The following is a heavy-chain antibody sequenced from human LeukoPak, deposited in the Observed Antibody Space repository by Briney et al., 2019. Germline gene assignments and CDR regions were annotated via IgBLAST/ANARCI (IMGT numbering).Heavy chain of an antibody. J-gene: IGHJ6*03. CDR1: GFTFGTYS. CDR2: VSSSSSYI. CDR3: ARTQLNSYYYYMDV. V-gene: IGHV3-21*01. Sequence: PGGSPRLSCAASGFTFGTYSMNWVRQAPGEGLEWVSSVSSSSSYIYYADSLKGRFTISRDNAKNSLYLQMNSLRAEDTAVYYCARTQLNSYYYYMDVWGKGTTGTVSS. D-gene: IGHD2-2*01.